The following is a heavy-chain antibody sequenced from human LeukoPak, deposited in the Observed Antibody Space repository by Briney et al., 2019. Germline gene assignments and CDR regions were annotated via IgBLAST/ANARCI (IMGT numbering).Heavy chain of an antibody. CDR2: INEDGSAK. V-gene: IGHV3-7*01. CDR3: TRSRRDGNDY. D-gene: IGHD5-24*01. CDR1: GFTFSSSW. Sequence: GGSLRLSCAASGFTFSSSWMSSVRQAPGKGLEWVANINEDGSAKYYVDSVKGRFTISRDNAKRSLDLQVNSLRAEDTAVYYCTRSRRDGNDYWGQGTLVTVSS. J-gene: IGHJ4*02.